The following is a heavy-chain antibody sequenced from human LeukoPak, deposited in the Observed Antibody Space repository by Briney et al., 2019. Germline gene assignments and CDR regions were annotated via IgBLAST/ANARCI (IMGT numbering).Heavy chain of an antibody. V-gene: IGHV4-30-4*01. CDR1: GGSISSGDYY. D-gene: IGHD3-22*01. CDR2: MYYSGST. Sequence: SETLSLTCTVSGGSISSGDYYWSWIRQPPGKGLEWIAYMYYSGSTYYNPSLKSRVTMSADTSKNQLSLKLSSVTAADTAVYYCARPYYYDSRIDPWGQGILATVSS. J-gene: IGHJ5*02. CDR3: ARPYYYDSRIDP.